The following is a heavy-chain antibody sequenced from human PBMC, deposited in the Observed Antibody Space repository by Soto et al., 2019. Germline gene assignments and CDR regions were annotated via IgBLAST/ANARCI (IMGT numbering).Heavy chain of an antibody. CDR1: GFNFNNYA. D-gene: IGHD6-19*01. Sequence: GGSLRLSCATSGFNFNNYAMSWVRQAPGERLEWVSFISSSGGTTYYADSVEGRFTISRDNSRNTVFLQMNTLGAEDTAIYYCATLTPVTGPAWGRAPEYWGQGTRVTVSS. J-gene: IGHJ4*02. CDR2: ISSSGGTT. CDR3: ATLTPVTGPAWGRAPEY. V-gene: IGHV3-23*01.